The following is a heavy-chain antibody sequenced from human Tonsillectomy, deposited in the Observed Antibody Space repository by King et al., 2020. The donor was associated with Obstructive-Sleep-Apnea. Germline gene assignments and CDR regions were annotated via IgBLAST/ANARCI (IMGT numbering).Heavy chain of an antibody. V-gene: IGHV3-7*03. J-gene: IGHJ6*02. CDR1: EFTFSNYW. D-gene: IGHD3-3*01. CDR3: ARFDDFWIGSYYFYYGMDV. Sequence: VQLVESGGGLVQPGGSLRLSCGGSEFTFSNYWMSWVRQAPGKGLEWVANINQDGSEKYYVDSVKGRFTISRDNAKNSFYLQMNSLKAEDTAVYYCARFDDFWIGSYYFYYGMDVWGQGTTVTVSS. CDR2: INQDGSEK.